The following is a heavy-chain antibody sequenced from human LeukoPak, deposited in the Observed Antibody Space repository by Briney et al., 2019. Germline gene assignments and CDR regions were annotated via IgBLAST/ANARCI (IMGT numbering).Heavy chain of an antibody. Sequence: GGSLRLSCAASGFTVSSNYMSWVRQAPGKGLGWVSVIYSGGSTYYADSVKGRFTISRDNSKNTLYLQMNSLRAEDTAVYYCARVRYSSSWYGMSYYYYYYMDVWGKGTTVTVSS. D-gene: IGHD6-13*01. CDR3: ARVRYSSSWYGMSYYYYYYMDV. CDR1: GFTVSSNY. V-gene: IGHV3-66*02. CDR2: IYSGGST. J-gene: IGHJ6*03.